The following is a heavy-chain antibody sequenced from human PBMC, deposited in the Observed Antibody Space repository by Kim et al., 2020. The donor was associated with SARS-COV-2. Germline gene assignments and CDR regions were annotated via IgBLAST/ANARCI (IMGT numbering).Heavy chain of an antibody. V-gene: IGHV3-11*01. J-gene: IGHJ5*02. CDR1: GFSFSDYS. CDR2: INSDGTPR. CDR3: VREPGS. Sequence: GGSLRLSCAASGFSFSDYSMTWIRQAPGKGLEWLAYINSDGTPRKYADSVNGRFTISRDNAKKSLSLQMNSLTPEDTAVYYCVREPGSWGQGTLVTVSS.